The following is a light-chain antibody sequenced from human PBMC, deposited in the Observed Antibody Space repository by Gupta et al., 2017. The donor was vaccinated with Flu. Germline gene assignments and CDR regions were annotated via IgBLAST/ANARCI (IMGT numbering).Light chain of an antibody. Sequence: IVLTQSPGTLSLSPGERGTLSCRASQSVSSNYLHWYQQKPGQAPRLLIYGASSRDTGNPDRFSGSGSGTEVTLTISRGEQEEFARYYCQKDGSSLPYTFGQWTKLEIK. V-gene: IGKV3-20*01. J-gene: IGKJ2*01. CDR3: QKDGSSLPYT. CDR1: QSVSSNY. CDR2: GAS.